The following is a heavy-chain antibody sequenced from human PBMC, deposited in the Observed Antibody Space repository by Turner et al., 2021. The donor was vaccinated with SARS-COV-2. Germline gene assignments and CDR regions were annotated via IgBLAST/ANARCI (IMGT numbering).Heavy chain of an antibody. D-gene: IGHD3-10*02. CDR2: IYYSGST. CDR3: ASETRYYSGRGWFDP. Sequence: QLQLQESGPGLVKPSETLSLTCTVSGGSISSSSYYWGWIRQPQGKGLEWIGSIYYSGSTYYNPSLKSRVTISVDTSKNQFSLKLSSVTAADTAVYYCASETRYYSGRGWFDPWGQGTLVTVSS. V-gene: IGHV4-39*01. CDR1: GGSISSSSYY. J-gene: IGHJ5*02.